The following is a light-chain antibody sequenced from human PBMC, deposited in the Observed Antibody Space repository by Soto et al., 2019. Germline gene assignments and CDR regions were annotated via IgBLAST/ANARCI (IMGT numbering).Light chain of an antibody. CDR2: EVT. CDR1: SSDIGLYDY. V-gene: IGLV2-14*01. CDR3: SSYTSSDTYV. J-gene: IGLJ1*01. Sequence: QSVLTQPASVSGSLGQSITISCTGTSSDIGLYDYVSWYQQYPGKAPKLMIYEVTNRPSGVSDRFSGSKSGNTASLTISGLQTEDEADYYCSSYTSSDTYVFGTGTKVTVL.